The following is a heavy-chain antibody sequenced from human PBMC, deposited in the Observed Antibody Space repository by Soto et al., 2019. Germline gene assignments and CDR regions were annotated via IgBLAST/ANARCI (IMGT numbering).Heavy chain of an antibody. V-gene: IGHV1-46*01. J-gene: IGHJ6*02. CDR1: GYTFTSYY. CDR3: ARDGRPNYSRSWGDYSCYYGIDV. D-gene: IGHD6-13*01. Sequence: ASVKVSCKASGYTFTSYYMHWVRQAPGQGLEWMGIINPRGGSTSYAQKFQGRVTMTRDTSTSTVYMELSSLRSEDTAVYYCARDGRPNYSRSWGDYSCYYGIDVWGQEPTGTASS. CDR2: INPRGGST.